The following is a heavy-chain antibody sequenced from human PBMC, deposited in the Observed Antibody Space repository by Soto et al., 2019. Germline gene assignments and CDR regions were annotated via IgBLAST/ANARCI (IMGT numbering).Heavy chain of an antibody. CDR3: AIARVADSSLDH. D-gene: IGHD3-3*01. CDR2: ISYDSSEI. J-gene: IGHJ4*01. CDR1: GFIFSNNA. Sequence: GGSLRLSCVGSGFIFSNNAMHWVRQAPGKGIEWVAFISYDSSEIFYADSVKGRFTISRDNPKNTLFLHMNSPRADDTAVYYCAIARVADSSLDHWGRGVLVTVSS. V-gene: IGHV3-30*01.